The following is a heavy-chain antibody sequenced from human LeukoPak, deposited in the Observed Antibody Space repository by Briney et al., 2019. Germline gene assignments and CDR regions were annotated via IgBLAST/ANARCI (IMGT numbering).Heavy chain of an antibody. J-gene: IGHJ4*02. CDR1: GGSFSGYY. V-gene: IGHV4-34*01. CDR3: TRGQDH. Sequence: PSETLSLTCAVYGGSFSGYYWSWIRQPPGKGLEWIGEINHSGSTNYNPSLKSRVTISIDTSKNQFSLKLSSVTAADTAVYYCTRGQDHWGQGTLVTVSS. CDR2: INHSGST.